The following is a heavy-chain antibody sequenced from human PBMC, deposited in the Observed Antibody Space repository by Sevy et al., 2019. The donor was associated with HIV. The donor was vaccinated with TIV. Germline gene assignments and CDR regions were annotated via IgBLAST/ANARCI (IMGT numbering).Heavy chain of an antibody. J-gene: IGHJ6*02. V-gene: IGHV3-30-3*01. CDR2: ISDDGSDK. CDR1: GFAFTNYYA. Sequence: GGSLRLSCTASGFAFTNYYAMHWVRQAPGKGLEWVALISDDGSDKFYADSVKGRVTITRDNFKNTLYLQMNGLTTEDTDVYYCARPRANYVDHYFFYAMDVWGQGTTVTVSS. CDR3: ARPRANYVDHYFFYAMDV. D-gene: IGHD4-17*01.